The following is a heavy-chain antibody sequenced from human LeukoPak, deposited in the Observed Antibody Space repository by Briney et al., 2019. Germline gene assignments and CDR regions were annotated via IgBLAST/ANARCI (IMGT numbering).Heavy chain of an antibody. V-gene: IGHV3-23*01. CDR2: IGSSGDRT. J-gene: IGHJ5*02. CDR3: AKHHYYGSGSSFGWFDP. CDR1: GFTFSSHG. D-gene: IGHD3-10*01. Sequence: GGSLRLSCAASGFTFSSHGMSWFRQAPGKGLEWVSSIGSSGDRTYYADSVKGRFTISRDNSKNTLYLEMNSLRADDTAVYYCAKHHYYGSGSSFGWFDPWGQGTLVTVSS.